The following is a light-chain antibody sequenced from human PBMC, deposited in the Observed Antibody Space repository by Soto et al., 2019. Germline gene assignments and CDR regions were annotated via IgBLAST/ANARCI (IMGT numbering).Light chain of an antibody. J-gene: IGLJ1*01. CDR2: DVS. Sequence: LTQPASVSGSPGQSITISCTGTSSDVGGYNYVSWYQQHPGKASKLMIYDVSNRPSGVSNRFSGSKSGNTASLTISGLQAEDEADYYCSSYTSSSTLNVFGTGTKVTVL. CDR3: SSYTSSSTLNV. CDR1: SSDVGGYNY. V-gene: IGLV2-14*01.